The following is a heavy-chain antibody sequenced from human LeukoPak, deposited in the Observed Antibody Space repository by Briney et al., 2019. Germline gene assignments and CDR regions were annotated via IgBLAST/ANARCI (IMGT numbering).Heavy chain of an antibody. V-gene: IGHV1-2*02. Sequence: ASVKVSCKASGYTFTGYYMHWVRQAPGQGLEWIGWINPASGVTNYAQKFQGRVTMTRDTSITTAHMELSRLRSDDTAVYYCARIWNDLDYWGQGTLVTVSS. CDR3: ARIWNDLDY. CDR2: INPASGVT. CDR1: GYTFTGYY. J-gene: IGHJ4*02. D-gene: IGHD1-1*01.